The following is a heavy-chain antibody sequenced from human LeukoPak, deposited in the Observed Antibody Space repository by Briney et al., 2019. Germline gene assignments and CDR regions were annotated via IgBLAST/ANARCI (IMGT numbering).Heavy chain of an antibody. Sequence: GGSLRLSCAASGFTFITYAMSWVRQAPGKGLEWVSTISGGGDASYYADSVKGRFTISRDNSKNTLYLQMNSLRAEDTAVYYCAKDRLYYYDSSSYYLNPIDYWGQGTLVTVSS. CDR2: ISGGGDAS. V-gene: IGHV3-23*01. CDR1: GFTFITYA. D-gene: IGHD3-22*01. CDR3: AKDRLYYYDSSSYYLNPIDY. J-gene: IGHJ4*02.